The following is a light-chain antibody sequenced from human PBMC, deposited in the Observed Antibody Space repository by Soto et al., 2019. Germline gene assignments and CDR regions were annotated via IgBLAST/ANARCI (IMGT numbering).Light chain of an antibody. CDR2: GAS. CDR1: QSVSSSY. V-gene: IGKV3-20*01. Sequence: EIVLTQSPGTLSLSPGERATVSCRASQSVSSSYLAWYQQKPGQAPRLLIYGASSRATGIPDRFSGSGSGTDFTLTISRLEPEDFAVYYCQQYGSSPRITFXQGTRLEIK. J-gene: IGKJ5*01. CDR3: QQYGSSPRIT.